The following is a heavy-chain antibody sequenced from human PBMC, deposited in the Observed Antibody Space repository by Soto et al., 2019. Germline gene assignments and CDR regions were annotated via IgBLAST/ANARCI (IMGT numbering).Heavy chain of an antibody. CDR1: GGSISSDDFY. CDR2: IYYSGNT. Sequence: SETLSLACTVSGGSISSDDFYWSWIRQHPGKGLEWIGYIYYSGNTYYNPSLKSRVTILVDTSKNQFSLKLSSVTAADTAVYYCARLSGSWQSWFAPWGQGTLVTVSS. J-gene: IGHJ5*02. V-gene: IGHV4-31*03. CDR3: ARLSGSWQSWFAP. D-gene: IGHD6-13*01.